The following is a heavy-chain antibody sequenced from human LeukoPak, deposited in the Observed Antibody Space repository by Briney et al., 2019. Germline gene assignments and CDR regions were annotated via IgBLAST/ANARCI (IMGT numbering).Heavy chain of an antibody. CDR2: IYYSGST. D-gene: IGHD3-22*01. J-gene: IGHJ3*02. V-gene: IGHV4-39*07. CDR3: ARYRIVVVSGAFDI. Sequence: SETLSLTCTVSGGSISSSSYYWGWIRQPPGKGLEWIGSIYYSGSTYYNPSLKSRVTISVDTSKNQFSLKLSSVTAADTAVYYCARYRIVVVSGAFDIWGQGTMVTVSS. CDR1: GGSISSSSYY.